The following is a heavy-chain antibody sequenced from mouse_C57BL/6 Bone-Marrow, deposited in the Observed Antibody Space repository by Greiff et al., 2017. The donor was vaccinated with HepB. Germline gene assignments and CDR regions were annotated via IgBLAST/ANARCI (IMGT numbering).Heavy chain of an antibody. V-gene: IGHV7-1*01. CDR3: ARDAGLSYAMDY. D-gene: IGHD1-1*02. CDR2: SRNKANDYTT. Sequence: DVKLVESGGGLVQSGRSLRLSCATSGFTFSDFYMEWVRQAPGKGLEWIAASRNKANDYTTEYSASVKGRFIVSRDTSQSILYLQMNALRAEDTAIYYCARDAGLSYAMDYWGQGTSVTVSS. CDR1: GFTFSDFY. J-gene: IGHJ4*01.